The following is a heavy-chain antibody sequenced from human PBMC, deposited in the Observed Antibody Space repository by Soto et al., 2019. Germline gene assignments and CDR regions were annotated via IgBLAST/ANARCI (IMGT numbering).Heavy chain of an antibody. V-gene: IGHV1-2*04. CDR1: GYTFTGYY. D-gene: IGHD5-18*01. CDR2: INPNSGGT. CDR3: ARERVDTAMVTNYYYYGMDV. Sequence: ASVKVSCKASGYTFTGYYMHWVRQAPGQGLEWMGWINPNSGGTNYAQKFQGWVTMTRDTSISTAYMELSRLRSDDTAVYYCARERVDTAMVTNYYYYGMDVWGQGTTVTVSS. J-gene: IGHJ6*02.